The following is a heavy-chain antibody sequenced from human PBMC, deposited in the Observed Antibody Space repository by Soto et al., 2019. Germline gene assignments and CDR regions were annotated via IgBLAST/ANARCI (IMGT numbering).Heavy chain of an antibody. J-gene: IGHJ4*02. Sequence: GGSLRLSCAASGFTFSSYGMHWVRQAPGKGLEWVAVIWYDGSNKNYADSVKGRFTISRDNSKNTLYLQMNSLRAEDTAVYYCARDGPSSSGWPYYFDYWGQGTLVTVSS. D-gene: IGHD6-19*01. CDR1: GFTFSSYG. V-gene: IGHV3-33*01. CDR3: ARDGPSSSGWPYYFDY. CDR2: IWYDGSNK.